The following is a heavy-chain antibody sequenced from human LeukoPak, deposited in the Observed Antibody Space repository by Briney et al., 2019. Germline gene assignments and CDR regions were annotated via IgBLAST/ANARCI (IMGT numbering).Heavy chain of an antibody. CDR1: GFTFSSYW. V-gene: IGHV3-74*01. CDR3: AKSLAVAGFDY. CDR2: INSDGSST. J-gene: IGHJ4*02. Sequence: PGGSLRLSCAASGFTFSSYWMHWVRQAPGKGLVWVSRINSDGSSTSYADSVKGRFTISRDNSKNTLYLQMNSLRAEDTAVYYCAKSLAVAGFDYWGQGTLVTVSS. D-gene: IGHD6-19*01.